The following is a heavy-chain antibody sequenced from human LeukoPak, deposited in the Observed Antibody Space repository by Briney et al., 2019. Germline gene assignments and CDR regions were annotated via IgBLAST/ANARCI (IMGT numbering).Heavy chain of an antibody. Sequence: GGSLRLSCAASGFTFSDYSMNWVRQAPGKGLEWVSSISSRSTYRYYADSVKGRFTISRDNAKNSLCLQMNSLRAEDTAVYYYARDMTTATTCFLQHWGQGTLVTVSS. CDR2: ISSRSTYR. CDR3: ARDMTTATTCFLQH. V-gene: IGHV3-21*06. D-gene: IGHD4-17*01. J-gene: IGHJ1*01. CDR1: GFTFSDYS.